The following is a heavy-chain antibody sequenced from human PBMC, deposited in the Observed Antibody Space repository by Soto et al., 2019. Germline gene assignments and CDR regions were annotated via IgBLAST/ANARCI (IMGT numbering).Heavy chain of an antibody. V-gene: IGHV4-34*01. CDR1: GGSFSGYY. D-gene: IGHD3-22*01. CDR3: AREVTYYYDSSGYGHFDY. CDR2: INHSGST. Sequence: PSETLSLTCAVYGGSFSGYYWSWIRQPPGKGLEWIGEINHSGSTNYNPSLKSRVTISVDTSKNQFSLKLSSVTAADTAVYYCAREVTYYYDSSGYGHFDYWGQGTLVTVSS. J-gene: IGHJ4*02.